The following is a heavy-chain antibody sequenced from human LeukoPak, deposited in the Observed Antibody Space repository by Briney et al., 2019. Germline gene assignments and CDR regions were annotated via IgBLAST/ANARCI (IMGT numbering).Heavy chain of an antibody. CDR3: AKGMYSSSSDYFDY. J-gene: IGHJ4*02. Sequence: PGGSLRLSCAASGFTFSNYGMYWVRQAPGKGLEWVAVIWYDGSNKEYGDCVKGRFTISRDNSKNTLYLQMNSLRAEDTAVYYCAKGMYSSSSDYFDYWGQGTLVTVSS. D-gene: IGHD6-6*01. CDR1: GFTFSNYG. V-gene: IGHV3-33*06. CDR2: IWYDGSNK.